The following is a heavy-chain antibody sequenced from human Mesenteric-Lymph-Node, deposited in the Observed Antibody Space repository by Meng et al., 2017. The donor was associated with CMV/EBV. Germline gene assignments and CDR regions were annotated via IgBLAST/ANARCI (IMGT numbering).Heavy chain of an antibody. V-gene: IGHV4-31*02. CDR3: ARDLAGRRYFDP. J-gene: IGHJ2*01. Sequence: VPSGSINNGGDYWSWIRHHPGKGLEWIGSIYHTGSTYYNPSLKSRLTMSVDTSKSQFSLKLSSVTAADTAVYYCARDLAGRRYFDPWGRGTLVTVSS. CDR2: IYHTGST. CDR1: SGSINNGGDY.